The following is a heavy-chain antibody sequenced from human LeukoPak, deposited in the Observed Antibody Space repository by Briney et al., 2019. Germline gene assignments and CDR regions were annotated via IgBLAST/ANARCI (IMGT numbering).Heavy chain of an antibody. CDR3: ARGRTIFGVVIRDRKFDC. CDR2: IYYSGTT. D-gene: IGHD3-3*01. J-gene: IGHJ4*02. Sequence: PSETLSLTCTVSGGSISSSTYHWGWTRQPPGKGLEWIGSIYYSGTTYSNPSLNSRVTISRDTSKNQFSLQLHSVTAADTAVYYCARGRTIFGVVIRDRKFDCWGQGTLVTVSS. V-gene: IGHV4-39*01. CDR1: GGSISSSTYH.